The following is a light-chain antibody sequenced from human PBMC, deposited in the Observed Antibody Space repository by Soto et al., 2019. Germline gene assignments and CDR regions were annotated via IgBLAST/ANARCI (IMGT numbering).Light chain of an antibody. CDR1: SSDIGTYKY. CDR3: SSYTSNAFVV. CDR2: DVG. V-gene: IGLV2-14*01. J-gene: IGLJ2*01. Sequence: QSALTQPASVSGSPGQSITISCTGTSSDIGTYKYVCWYQQHPGKAPKLIIYDVGDRPSGVSYRFSGSKSGNTASLTISGLQAEDEADYYCSSYTSNAFVVLGGGTKVTVL.